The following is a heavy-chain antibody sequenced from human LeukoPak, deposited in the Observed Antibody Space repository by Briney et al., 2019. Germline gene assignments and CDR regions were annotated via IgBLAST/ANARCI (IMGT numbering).Heavy chain of an antibody. CDR1: GFTFSSYS. CDR3: ARDAVAFSGYERIYYFDY. J-gene: IGHJ4*02. Sequence: GGPLRLSCAASGFTFSSYSMNWVRQAPGKGLEWVSSIIRSSNYIYYADSVKGRFTVSRDNAKNSLYLQMNSLRAEDTAVYYCARDAVAFSGYERIYYFDYWGQGTLVTVSS. V-gene: IGHV3-21*01. CDR2: IIRSSNYI. D-gene: IGHD5-12*01.